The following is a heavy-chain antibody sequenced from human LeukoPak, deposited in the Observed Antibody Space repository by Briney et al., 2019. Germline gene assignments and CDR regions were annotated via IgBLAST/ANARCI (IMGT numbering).Heavy chain of an antibody. CDR3: ARVVDDWDYFDF. J-gene: IGHJ4*02. Sequence: ASVKVSCKASGYTFTSYGISWVRQAPGQGLEWMGWITAYNDNTNYAQKLQGRVTMTRDTSISTAYMELSRLRSDDTAVYYCARVVDDWDYFDFWGQGTLVTASS. V-gene: IGHV1-18*01. CDR1: GYTFTSYG. CDR2: ITAYNDNT. D-gene: IGHD2-15*01.